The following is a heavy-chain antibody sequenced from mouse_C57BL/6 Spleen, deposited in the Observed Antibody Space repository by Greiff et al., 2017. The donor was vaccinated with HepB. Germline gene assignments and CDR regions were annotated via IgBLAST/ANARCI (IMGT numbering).Heavy chain of an antibody. CDR2: ISYDGSN. D-gene: IGHD1-1*01. Sequence: VQLQESGPGLVKPSQSLSLTCSVTGYSITSGYYWNGIRQFPGNKLEWWGYISYDGSNNYNPSLKNRITITRDTSKNQFFLKFNSVTTEDTATYYCARIPPHYCGSRLGDFDVWGTGTTVTVSS. J-gene: IGHJ1*03. V-gene: IGHV3-6*01. CDR1: GYSITSGYY. CDR3: ARIPPHYCGSRLGDFDV.